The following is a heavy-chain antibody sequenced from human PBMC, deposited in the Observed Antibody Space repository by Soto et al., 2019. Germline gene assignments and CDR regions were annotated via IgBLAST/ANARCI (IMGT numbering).Heavy chain of an antibody. V-gene: IGHV3-74*01. D-gene: IGHD1-1*01. CDR3: ARELASYNDY. CDR1: GFTFSGYW. Sequence: GGSLRLSCAASGFTFSGYWMHWVRQAPGKGLVWVSRIDGDGSRTNYADSVKGRFTVSRDNAKNTLYLQMNSLRAEDTAVYYCARELASYNDYWGQGTLVTVSS. J-gene: IGHJ4*02. CDR2: IDGDGSRT.